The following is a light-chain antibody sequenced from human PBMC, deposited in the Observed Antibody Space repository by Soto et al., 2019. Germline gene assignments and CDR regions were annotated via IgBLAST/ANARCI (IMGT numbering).Light chain of an antibody. V-gene: IGKV3D-15*01. Sequence: EIVMTQSPSTLSVSPGERATLSCRASQSVSSNLAWYQQKPGQAPRLLIYGASTRATGIPARFSGSGSGTAFTHTISSLQSEDFAVYYCQQYNNWPPEYTFGQGTKLEIK. CDR2: GAS. CDR1: QSVSSN. CDR3: QQYNNWPPEYT. J-gene: IGKJ2*01.